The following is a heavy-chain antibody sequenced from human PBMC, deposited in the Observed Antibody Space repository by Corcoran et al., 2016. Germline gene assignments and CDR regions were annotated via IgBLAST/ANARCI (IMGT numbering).Heavy chain of an antibody. J-gene: IGHJ4*02. CDR2: INHSGST. V-gene: IGHV4-34*01. CDR3: ARGRGGGIVGANRFDY. D-gene: IGHD1-26*01. CDR1: GGSFSGYY. Sequence: QVQLQQWGAGLFKPSETLSLTCAVDGGSFSGYYWSWIRQPPGKGREWRGEINHSGSTNYNPSLKSRVTISVDTSKNPFSLKLRSVTAADTAVYYWARGRGGGIVGANRFDYWGQGTLVTVSS.